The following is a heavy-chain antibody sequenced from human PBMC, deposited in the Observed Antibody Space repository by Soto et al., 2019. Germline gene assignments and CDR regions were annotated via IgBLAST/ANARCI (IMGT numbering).Heavy chain of an antibody. J-gene: IGHJ4*02. CDR1: GFTFSSYA. D-gene: IGHD3-16*01. CDR3: AKAPGPSYDYIWGSLINYLDY. Sequence: GGSLRLSCAASGFTFSSYAMSWVRQAPGKGLEWVSAISGSGGSTYYADSVKGRFTISRDNSKNTLYLQMNSLRAEDTAVYYCAKAPGPSYDYIWGSLINYLDYWGQGTLVTVSS. CDR2: ISGSGGST. V-gene: IGHV3-23*01.